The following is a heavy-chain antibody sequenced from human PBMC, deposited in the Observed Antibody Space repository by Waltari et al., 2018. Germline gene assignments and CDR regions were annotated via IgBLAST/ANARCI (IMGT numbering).Heavy chain of an antibody. D-gene: IGHD2-2*01. J-gene: IGHJ5*01. Sequence: QLQLQESGPGLVKPSETLSLTCTFSGGSISGGNQFCDWMRQPPGEGLEWIGSISGSGNTHYNPSLRRRVTISVDTSKNQFSLKLSSVTAADTAVYFCARHADRGPAICGFDSWGQGTLVTVSS. CDR3: ARHADRGPAICGFDS. CDR1: GGSISGGNQF. V-gene: IGHV4-39*01. CDR2: ISGSGNT.